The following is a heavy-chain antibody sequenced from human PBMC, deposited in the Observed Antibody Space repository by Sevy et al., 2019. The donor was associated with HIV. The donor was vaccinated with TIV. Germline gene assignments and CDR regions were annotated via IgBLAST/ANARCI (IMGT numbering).Heavy chain of an antibody. Sequence: GGSLRLSCSASGLTFSDYYMTWIRQAPGKGLECISYISNSGNTVYYADSLKGRFTATMDNAKKSLYLQLNSLRDEDTAVYYCARDNYCISGDGCYGYGLDVWGQGTTVTVSS. CDR3: ARDNYCISGDGCYGYGLDV. CDR1: GLTFSDYY. V-gene: IGHV3-11*01. D-gene: IGHD2-2*01. J-gene: IGHJ6*02. CDR2: ISNSGNTV.